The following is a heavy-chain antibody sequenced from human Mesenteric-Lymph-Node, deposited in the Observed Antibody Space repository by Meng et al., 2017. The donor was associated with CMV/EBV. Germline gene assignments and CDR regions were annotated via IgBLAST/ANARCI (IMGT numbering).Heavy chain of an antibody. V-gene: IGHV1-2*02. J-gene: IGHJ4*02. CDR1: GYTFTGYY. Sequence: ASVKVSCKASGYTFTGYYMHWVRQAPGQGLEWMGWINPNSGDTNYAQKFEGRVTMTRDTSSGTAYMELNRLRSDDTAVYYCARGAPNYYGSGSYSRDNWGQGTLVTVSS. D-gene: IGHD3-10*01. CDR3: ARGAPNYYGSGSYSRDN. CDR2: INPNSGDT.